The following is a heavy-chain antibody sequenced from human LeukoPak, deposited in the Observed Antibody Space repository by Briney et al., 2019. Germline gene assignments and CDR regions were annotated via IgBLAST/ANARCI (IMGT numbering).Heavy chain of an antibody. J-gene: IGHJ4*02. V-gene: IGHV4-4*07. Sequence: SETLSLTCTVSGGSIGSDYWSWIGQPGGKGREWIGRVYTSGSTHYNPSLKSRVTMSVDTSKNQFSLKLSSVTAADTAVYYCARGPPSGATRFDYWGQGTLVTVSS. CDR1: GGSIGSDY. D-gene: IGHD1-26*01. CDR3: ARGPPSGATRFDY. CDR2: VYTSGST.